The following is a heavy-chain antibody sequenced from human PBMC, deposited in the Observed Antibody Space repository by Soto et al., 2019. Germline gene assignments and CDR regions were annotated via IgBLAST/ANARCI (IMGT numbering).Heavy chain of an antibody. Sequence: SETLSLTCNVSAYAVSSGSYYWTWVRQPPGKGLEWIGNIYYSGTTNYNPSLQNRVTISIDTSKNQYSLKLTSVTAADAALYYCARDIRGYSRALDYWGQGTQVTVPS. CDR1: AYAVSSGSYY. CDR3: ARDIRGYSRALDY. V-gene: IGHV4-61*01. CDR2: IYYSGTT. D-gene: IGHD5-12*01. J-gene: IGHJ4*02.